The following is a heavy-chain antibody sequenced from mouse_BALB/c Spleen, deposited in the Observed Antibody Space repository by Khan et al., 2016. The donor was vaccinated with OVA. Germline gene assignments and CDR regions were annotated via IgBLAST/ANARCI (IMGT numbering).Heavy chain of an antibody. CDR3: ATSYFYGYYFDY. J-gene: IGHJ2*01. CDR1: GFTFSTYG. V-gene: IGHV5-17*02. D-gene: IGHD1-1*01. CDR2: ISGDSSTT. Sequence: EVELVESGGGLVQPGGSRKLSCAASGFTFSTYGMHWVRQAPEKGLEWVAYISGDSSTTYYADTVKGRFTISRDNPKNTLFLQMTSLRYEEPARYYCATSYFYGYYFDYWGPGTTLTVSS.